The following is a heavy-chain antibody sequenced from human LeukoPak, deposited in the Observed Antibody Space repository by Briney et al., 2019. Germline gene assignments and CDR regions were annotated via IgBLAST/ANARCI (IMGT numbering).Heavy chain of an antibody. CDR3: ARDGPYGDYTGDFDY. CDR1: GYTFTGYY. D-gene: IGHD4-17*01. J-gene: IGHJ4*02. CDR2: INPNSGGT. Sequence: ASVKVSCKASGYTFTGYYMHWVRQAPGQGLEWMGWINPNSGGTNYAQKFQGRVTMTRDTSISTAYMELSRLRSDDTAVYYCARDGPYGDYTGDFDYWGQGTLVTVSS. V-gene: IGHV1-2*02.